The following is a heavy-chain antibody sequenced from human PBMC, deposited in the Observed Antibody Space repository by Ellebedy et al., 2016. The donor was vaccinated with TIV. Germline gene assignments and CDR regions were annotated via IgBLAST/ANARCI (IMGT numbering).Heavy chain of an antibody. CDR3: ARNFYDSSGYGPYYFDY. J-gene: IGHJ4*02. CDR2: ISSSSSYI. Sequence: GESLKISCAASGFTFSSYSMNWVRQAPGKGLEWVSSISSSSSYIYYADSVKGRFTISRDNAKNSLYLQMNSLRAEDTAVYYCARNFYDSSGYGPYYFDYWGQGTLVTVSS. V-gene: IGHV3-21*01. CDR1: GFTFSSYS. D-gene: IGHD3-22*01.